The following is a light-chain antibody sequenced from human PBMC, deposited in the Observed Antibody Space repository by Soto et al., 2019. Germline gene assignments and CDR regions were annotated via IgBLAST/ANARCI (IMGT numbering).Light chain of an antibody. J-gene: IGKJ1*01. CDR3: QQSYSTPRT. CDR2: GAS. V-gene: IGKV3-15*01. Sequence: VMTQSPATLSVSPGERVTLSCRASQSLTRNVAWYQQKPGQAPRVLLYGASARATDIPARFSGSGSGTDYTLTISGLQPEDFATYYCQQSYSTPRTFGQGTKVEIK. CDR1: QSLTRN.